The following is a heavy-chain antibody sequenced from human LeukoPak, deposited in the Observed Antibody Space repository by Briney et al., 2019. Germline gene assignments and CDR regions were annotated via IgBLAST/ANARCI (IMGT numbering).Heavy chain of an antibody. Sequence: PGGSLRLSCAASGFTFSSYAMFWVRQAPGKGLEWVSVIYSGGSTYYADSVKGRFTISRDNSKNTLYLQMNSLRAEDTAVYYCARDVGYSGDYYGMDVWGQGTTVTVSS. CDR3: ARDVGYSGDYYGMDV. CDR2: IYSGGST. CDR1: GFTFSSYA. D-gene: IGHD2-15*01. V-gene: IGHV3-53*01. J-gene: IGHJ6*02.